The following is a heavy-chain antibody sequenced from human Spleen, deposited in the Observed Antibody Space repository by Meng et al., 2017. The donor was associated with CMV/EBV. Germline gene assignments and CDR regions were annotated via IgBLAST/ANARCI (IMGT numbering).Heavy chain of an antibody. J-gene: IGHJ4*02. D-gene: IGHD1-26*01. CDR3: AKWAVPTARKLYYFDS. CDR2: FHHNVSP. Sequence: SETLSLTCNVSGDSISGSRYYWGWIRQPPGKGLEWIGSFHHNVSPFYNSSLKSRVTISVDTSNNQVSLKLTSVTAADTAVYYCAKWAVPTARKLYYFDSWGQGTLVTVSS. CDR1: GDSISGSRYY. V-gene: IGHV4-39*07.